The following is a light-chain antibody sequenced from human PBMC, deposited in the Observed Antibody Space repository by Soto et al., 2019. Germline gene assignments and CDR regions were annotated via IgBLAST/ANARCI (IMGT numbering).Light chain of an antibody. CDR1: SGSVSTTYY. CDR2: STN. Sequence: QAVVTQEPSFSVSPGGTVTLTCGLTSGSVSTTYYPSWYQQTPGQAPRTLIYSTNLRSSGVPDRFSGSILGNKAALTITGAQADDESDYRCMLYMGGGLVVFGGGTKVTVL. J-gene: IGLJ2*01. CDR3: MLYMGGGLVV. V-gene: IGLV8-61*01.